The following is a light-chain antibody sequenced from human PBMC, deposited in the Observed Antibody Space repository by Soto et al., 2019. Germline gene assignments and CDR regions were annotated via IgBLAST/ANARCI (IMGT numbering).Light chain of an antibody. CDR2: DAS. CDR1: QTINTW. J-gene: IGKJ4*01. Sequence: DIQMTQSPSTLSASVGERVTITCRASQTINTWLAWYQHKPGKAPKLLIYDASTLQTGVPSRFSGYSSGTEFPLTISSLQPDDLATYFCQQYHSFSPEGLTFGGGTKVEL. V-gene: IGKV1-5*01. CDR3: QQYHSFSPEGLT.